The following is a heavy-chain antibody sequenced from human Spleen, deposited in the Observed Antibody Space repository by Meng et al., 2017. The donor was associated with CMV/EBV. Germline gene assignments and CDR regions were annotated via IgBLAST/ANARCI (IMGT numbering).Heavy chain of an antibody. D-gene: IGHD1-26*01. V-gene: IGHV3-7*01. J-gene: IGHJ4*02. Sequence: GESLKISCAASGFHFSTYWMSWVRQAPGKALEWVANINQDGSEKNYVASVKGRFTISRDNAKNSLYLQMNSLRAEDTAVYYCAREAVKGATGYFDYWGQGTLVTVSS. CDR1: GFHFSTYW. CDR3: AREAVKGATGYFDY. CDR2: INQDGSEK.